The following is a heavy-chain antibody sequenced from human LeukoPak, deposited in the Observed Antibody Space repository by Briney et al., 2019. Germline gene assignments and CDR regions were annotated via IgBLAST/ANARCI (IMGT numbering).Heavy chain of an antibody. V-gene: IGHV4-59*01. J-gene: IGHJ4*02. CDR1: GGSISSYY. Sequence: SETLSLTCTVSGGSISSYYWSWIRQPPGKGLEWIGYIYYSGSTNYNPSLKSRVTISVDTSKNQFSLKLSSVTAADTAVYYCARSRAPRLHSYLYWGQGTLVTVSS. D-gene: IGHD4-11*01. CDR3: ARSRAPRLHSYLY. CDR2: IYYSGST.